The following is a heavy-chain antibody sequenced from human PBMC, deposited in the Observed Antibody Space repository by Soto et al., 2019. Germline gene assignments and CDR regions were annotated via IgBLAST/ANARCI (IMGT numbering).Heavy chain of an antibody. CDR1: GFTFSSYS. J-gene: IGHJ4*02. V-gene: IGHV3-21*01. Sequence: PGGSLRLSCAASGFTFSSYSMNWVRQAPGKGLEWVSSISSSSSYIYYADSVKGRFTISRDNAKNSLYLQMNSLRAEDTAVYYCAREEEYYYDSSGYFPPPDYWGQGTLVTVSS. CDR2: ISSSSSYI. CDR3: AREEEYYYDSSGYFPPPDY. D-gene: IGHD3-22*01.